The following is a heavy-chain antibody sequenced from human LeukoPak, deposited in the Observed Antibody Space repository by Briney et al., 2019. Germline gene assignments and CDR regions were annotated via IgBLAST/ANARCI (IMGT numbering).Heavy chain of an antibody. Sequence: GGSLRLSCAASGFTFSSYAMSWVRQAPGKGLEWVSAISGSGGSTYYADSVKGRFTISRDNSKNTLYLQMNSLRAEDTAVYYCAREGYYGSGSSQCYYYGMDVWGKGTTVTVSS. CDR1: GFTFSSYA. D-gene: IGHD3-10*01. CDR3: AREGYYGSGSSQCYYYGMDV. J-gene: IGHJ6*04. CDR2: ISGSGGST. V-gene: IGHV3-23*01.